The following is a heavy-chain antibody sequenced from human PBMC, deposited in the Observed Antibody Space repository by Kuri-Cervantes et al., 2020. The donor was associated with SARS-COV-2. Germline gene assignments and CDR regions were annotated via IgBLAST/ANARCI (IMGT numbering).Heavy chain of an antibody. J-gene: IGHJ5*02. D-gene: IGHD1-7*01. CDR1: GGSISSSSYY. CDR3: ASGYITGTTVAYDP. V-gene: IGHV4-39*01. Sequence: ESLKISCTVSGGSISSSSYYWGWIRQPPGKGLEWIGSIYYSGSTYYNPSLKSRVTISVDTSKNQFSLKLCSVTAADTAVYYCASGYITGTTVAYDPWGQGTLVTVSS. CDR2: IYYSGST.